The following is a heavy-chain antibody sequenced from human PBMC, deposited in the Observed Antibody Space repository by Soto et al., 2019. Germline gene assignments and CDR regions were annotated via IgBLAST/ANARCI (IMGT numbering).Heavy chain of an antibody. CDR3: AKDIGLLQWLEGAFDY. CDR2: ISWNSGSI. CDR1: GFTFDDYA. Sequence: HPGGSLRLSCAASGFTFDDYAMHWVRQAPGKGLEWVSGISWNSGSIGYADSVKGRFTISRDNAKNSLYLQMNSLRAEDTALYYCAKDIGLLQWLEGAFDYWGQGTLVTVSS. D-gene: IGHD6-19*01. V-gene: IGHV3-9*01. J-gene: IGHJ4*02.